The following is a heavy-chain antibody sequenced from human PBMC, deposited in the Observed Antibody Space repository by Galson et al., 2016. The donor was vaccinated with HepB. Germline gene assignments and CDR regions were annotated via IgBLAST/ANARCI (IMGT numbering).Heavy chain of an antibody. CDR2: ISHDGSNT. D-gene: IGHD2-2*01. V-gene: IGHV3-30*03. Sequence: HWVRQAPGKGLDWVAVISHDGSNTYYADSVKGRFTISRDNSKNTLYLQMNSLRSEDTAVYYCASACSSTTCYGDFDYWGQGTLVTVSS. CDR3: ASACSSTTCYGDFDY. J-gene: IGHJ4*02.